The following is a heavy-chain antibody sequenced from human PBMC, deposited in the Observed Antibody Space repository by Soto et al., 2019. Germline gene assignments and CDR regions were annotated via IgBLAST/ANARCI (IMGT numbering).Heavy chain of an antibody. V-gene: IGHV1-69*01. CDR3: ARWPGRVGATTWGYYYYYGMDV. J-gene: IGHJ6*02. CDR1: GGTFSSYA. D-gene: IGHD1-26*01. CDR2: IIPIFGTA. Sequence: QVQLVQSGAEVKKPGSSVKVSCKASGGTFSSYAISWVRQAPGQGLEWMGGIIPIFGTANYAQKFQGRVTITADESTSTAYMELSSLRSEDTAVYYCARWPGRVGATTWGYYYYYGMDVWGQGTTVTVSS.